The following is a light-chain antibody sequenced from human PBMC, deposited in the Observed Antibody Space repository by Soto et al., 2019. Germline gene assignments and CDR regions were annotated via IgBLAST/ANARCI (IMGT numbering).Light chain of an antibody. CDR3: QQYARPPCA. J-gene: IGKJ2*02. CDR2: DAS. CDR1: QRISNSY. V-gene: IGKV3-20*01. Sequence: EIVLTQSPGTLSLSPGERATLSCRASQRISNSYLAWYQQKPGQAPRLLLYDASSRATGIPDRVSGSGSGTDFTLTISRLEPEDFAVYYCQQYARPPCAFGQGTKVDIK.